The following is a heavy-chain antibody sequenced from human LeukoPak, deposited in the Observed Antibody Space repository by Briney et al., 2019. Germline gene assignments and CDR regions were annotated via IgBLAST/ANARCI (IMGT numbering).Heavy chain of an antibody. CDR3: AKDKAAAGLYYYCYGMDV. CDR2: ISGSGGST. V-gene: IGHV3-23*01. D-gene: IGHD6-13*01. Sequence: GGSLRLSCAASGFTLSSYAMSWVRQAPGKGLEWVSAISGSGGSTYYADSVKGRFTISRDNSKNTLYLQMNSLRAEDTAVYYCAKDKAAAGLYYYCYGMDVWGQGTTVTVSS. J-gene: IGHJ6*02. CDR1: GFTLSSYA.